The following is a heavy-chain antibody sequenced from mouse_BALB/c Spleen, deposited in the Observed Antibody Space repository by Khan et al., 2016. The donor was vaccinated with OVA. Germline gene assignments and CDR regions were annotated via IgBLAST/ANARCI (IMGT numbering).Heavy chain of an antibody. V-gene: IGHV9-4*02. CDR1: GYTFTTAG. CDR2: INTHSGVP. D-gene: IGHD2-14*01. J-gene: IGHJ1*01. Sequence: QIQLVQSGPELKKPGETVRISCKASGYTFTTAGMQWVQKMPGKGLKWIGWINTHSGVPKYAEDFKGRFAFSLETSASTAYLQISNLKNEDTATYFCARSYRYYWYVDGWGAGTTVTVAS. CDR3: ARSYRYYWYVDG.